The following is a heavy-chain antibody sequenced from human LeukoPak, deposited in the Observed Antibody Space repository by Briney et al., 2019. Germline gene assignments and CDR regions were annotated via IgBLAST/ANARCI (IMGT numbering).Heavy chain of an antibody. D-gene: IGHD3-22*01. V-gene: IGHV5-51*01. CDR2: IYPGDSDT. CDR1: GYSSTSYW. J-gene: IGHJ4*02. CDR3: ARSYYYDSSGYYDY. Sequence: GESLKISCKGSGYSSTSYWIGWVRQMPGKGLEWMGIIYPGDSDTRYSPSFQGQVTISADKSISAAYLQWSSLKASDTAMYYCARSYYYDSSGYYDYWGQGTLVTVSS.